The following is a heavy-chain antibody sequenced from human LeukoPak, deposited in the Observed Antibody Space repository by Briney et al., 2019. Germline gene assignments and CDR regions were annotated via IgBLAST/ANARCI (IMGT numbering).Heavy chain of an antibody. V-gene: IGHV1-18*01. CDR3: ARVIAAAAYYYYYYMDV. CDR1: GYTFTSYG. Sequence: ASVKVSCKASGYTFTSYGISWVRQAPGQGLEWMGWISAYNGNTNYAQKLQGRVTMTTDTSTSTAYMELRSLRSDDTAVYYCARVIAAAAYYYYYYMDVWGKGTTVTISS. CDR2: ISAYNGNT. J-gene: IGHJ6*03. D-gene: IGHD6-13*01.